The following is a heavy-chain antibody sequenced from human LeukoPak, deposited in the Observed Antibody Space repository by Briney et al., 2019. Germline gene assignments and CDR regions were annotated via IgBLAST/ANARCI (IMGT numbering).Heavy chain of an antibody. Sequence: GGSLRLSCATSGFTFSRYAMIWVRQAPGKGLEWVSGIGASGGSTYYADSVKGRFTISRDNSKNTLYLQMNSLRTEDTAVYYCAKAEGYDILTGLDYWGQGTLVTVSS. J-gene: IGHJ4*02. D-gene: IGHD3-9*01. CDR3: AKAEGYDILTGLDY. CDR1: GFTFSRYA. CDR2: IGASGGST. V-gene: IGHV3-23*01.